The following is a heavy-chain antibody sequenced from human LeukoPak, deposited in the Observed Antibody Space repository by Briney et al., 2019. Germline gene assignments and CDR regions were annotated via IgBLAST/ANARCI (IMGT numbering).Heavy chain of an antibody. J-gene: IGHJ4*02. CDR2: IIPILGIA. V-gene: IGHV1-69*02. CDR3: ARGSSWQHPNFDY. D-gene: IGHD6-13*01. CDR1: GYTFNSYY. Sequence: ASVKVSYKASGYTFNSYYMHWVRQAPGQGLEWMGRIIPILGIANYAQKFQGRVTITADKSTSTAYMELSSLRSEDTAVYYCARGSSWQHPNFDYWGQGTLVTVSS.